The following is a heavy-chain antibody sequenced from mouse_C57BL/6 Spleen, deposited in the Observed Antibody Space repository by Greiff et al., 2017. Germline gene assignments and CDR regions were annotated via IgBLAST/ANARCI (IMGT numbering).Heavy chain of an antibody. J-gene: IGHJ3*01. CDR3: ARWGLGDGAWFAY. CDR1: GYTFTSYW. D-gene: IGHD3-3*01. Sequence: QVQLKQPGAELVRPGTSVKLSCKASGYTFTSYWMHWVKQRPGQGLEWIGVIDPSDSYTNYNQKFKGKATLTVDTSSSTAYMQLSSLTSEDSAVYYCARWGLGDGAWFAYWGQGTLVTVSA. V-gene: IGHV1-59*01. CDR2: IDPSDSYT.